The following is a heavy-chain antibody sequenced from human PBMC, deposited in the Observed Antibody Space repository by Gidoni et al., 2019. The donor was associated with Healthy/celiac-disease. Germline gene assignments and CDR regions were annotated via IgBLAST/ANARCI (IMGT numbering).Heavy chain of an antibody. J-gene: IGHJ6*02. CDR3: ASLGVDIVATIYYYGMDV. D-gene: IGHD5-12*01. Sequence: QLQLQESGPGLVKPSETLSLTCTVSGGSISSSSYYWGWIRQPPGKGLEWIGSIYYSGSTYYNPSLKSRVTISVDTSKNQFSLKLSSVTAADTAVYYCASLGVDIVATIYYYGMDVWGQGTTVTVSS. CDR2: IYYSGST. V-gene: IGHV4-39*01. CDR1: GGSISSSSYY.